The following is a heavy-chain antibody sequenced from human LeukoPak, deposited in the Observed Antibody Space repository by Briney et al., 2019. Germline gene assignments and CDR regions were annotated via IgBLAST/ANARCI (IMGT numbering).Heavy chain of an antibody. V-gene: IGHV4-59*01. J-gene: IGHJ3*02. CDR1: GGTISSYH. D-gene: IGHD2-15*01. CDR3: ARAPYCSGGSCYSGAFDI. CDR2: IYYRGST. Sequence: SETLPLTCTGTGGTISSYHWSWIRQPPGKGLEWIGYIYYRGSTNYNPSLKSRVTISVDTSKNQFSLKLSSVTAADTAVYYCARAPYCSGGSCYSGAFDIWGQGTMVTVSS.